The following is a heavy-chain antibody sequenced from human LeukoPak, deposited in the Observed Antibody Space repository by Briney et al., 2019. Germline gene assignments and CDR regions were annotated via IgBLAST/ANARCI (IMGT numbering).Heavy chain of an antibody. Sequence: ASVKVSCKASGYTLTELSMHWVRQAPGKGLEWMGGFDPEDGETIYAQKFQGRVTMTEDTSTDTAYMELSSLRSEDTAVYYCATEFVGGSPRWFDPWGQGTLVTVSS. CDR1: GYTLTELS. D-gene: IGHD1-26*01. J-gene: IGHJ5*02. CDR3: ATEFVGGSPRWFDP. CDR2: FDPEDGET. V-gene: IGHV1-24*01.